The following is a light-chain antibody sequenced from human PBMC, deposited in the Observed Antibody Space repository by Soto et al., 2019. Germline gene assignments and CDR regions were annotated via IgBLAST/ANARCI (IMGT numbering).Light chain of an antibody. CDR2: DVS. V-gene: IGLV2-14*03. CDR3: SSYTTSSTVV. CDR1: RSDVGSYNY. Sequence: QSALTQPASVSGSPGQSITISCTGTRSDVGSYNYVAWYQQHPGKAPKLMIYDVSNRSSGISNRFSGSKSGNTASLTIAGLQADDEADYYCSSYTTSSTVVFGTGTKLTVL. J-gene: IGLJ1*01.